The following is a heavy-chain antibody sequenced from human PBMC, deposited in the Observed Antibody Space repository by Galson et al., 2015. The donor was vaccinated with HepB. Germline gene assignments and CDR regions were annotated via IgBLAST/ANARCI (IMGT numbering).Heavy chain of an antibody. J-gene: IGHJ4*02. Sequence: SLRLSCAASGFTFSGSAIHWVRQASGRGPEWIGHIRSKATNYAALYVPSLKGRFTISRDDSKNMAYLHMRSVKTDETAVYFCVRSGDFSGYSSRWGQGTLVTVSS. CDR3: VRSGDFSGYSSR. V-gene: IGHV3-73*01. D-gene: IGHD6-13*01. CDR2: IRSKATNYAA. CDR1: GFTFSGSA.